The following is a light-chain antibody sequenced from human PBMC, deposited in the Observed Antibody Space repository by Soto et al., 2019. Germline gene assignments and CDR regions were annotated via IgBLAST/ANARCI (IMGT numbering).Light chain of an antibody. V-gene: IGKV3-20*01. J-gene: IGKJ1*01. Sequence: EIVWTQSPGTLSLSPGERATLSCRASQSFSGSYLAWYEQKPGQAPRLLIYAISRRATAIPGRFSGSASGTEFALSISILLPEDLAVYDCHHYGSAPWTFVKGYKVYIE. CDR3: HHYGSAPWT. CDR1: QSFSGSY. CDR2: AIS.